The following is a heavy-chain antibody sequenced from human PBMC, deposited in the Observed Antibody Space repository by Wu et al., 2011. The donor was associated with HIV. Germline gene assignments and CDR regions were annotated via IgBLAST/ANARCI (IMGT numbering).Heavy chain of an antibody. D-gene: IGHD3-22*01. CDR2: INPNSGGT. CDR1: GYNFTGHY. Sequence: SVKVSCKASGYNFTGHYLHWVRQAPGQGLEWMGWINPNSGGTDYAQKFQGRVTMTRDTSISTAYMELSRLRYDDTAVYYCARQQGTLFGLYDGSDYYTSFDYWGQGTLVTVSS. J-gene: IGHJ4*02. V-gene: IGHV1-2*02. CDR3: ARQQGTLFGLYDGSDYYTSFDY.